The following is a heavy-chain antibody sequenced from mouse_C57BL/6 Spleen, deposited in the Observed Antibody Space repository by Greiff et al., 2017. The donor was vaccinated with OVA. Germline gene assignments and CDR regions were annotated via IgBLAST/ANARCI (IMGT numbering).Heavy chain of an antibody. V-gene: IGHV7-3*01. J-gene: IGHJ1*03. Sequence: EVMLVESGGGLVQPGGSLSLSCAASGFTFTDYYMSWVRQPPGKALEWLGFIRNKANGYTTEYSASVKGRFTISRDNSQSILYLQMNALRAEDSATYYCARYDYGYFDVWGTGTTVTVSS. CDR3: ARYDYGYFDV. CDR2: IRNKANGYTT. CDR1: GFTFTDYY.